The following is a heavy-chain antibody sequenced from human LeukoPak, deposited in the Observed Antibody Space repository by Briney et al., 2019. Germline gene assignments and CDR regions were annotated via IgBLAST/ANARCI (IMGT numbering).Heavy chain of an antibody. CDR3: ARGGQLNGMDV. CDR1: GYSISSGYY. V-gene: IGHV4-38-2*02. D-gene: IGHD2-2*01. J-gene: IGHJ6*02. CDR2: IYHSGST. Sequence: SETLSLTCTVSGYSISSGYYWGWIRQPPGKGLEWIGSIYHSGSTYYNPSLKSRVTISVDTSKNQFSLKLSSVTAADTAVYYCARGGQLNGMDVWGQGTTVTVSS.